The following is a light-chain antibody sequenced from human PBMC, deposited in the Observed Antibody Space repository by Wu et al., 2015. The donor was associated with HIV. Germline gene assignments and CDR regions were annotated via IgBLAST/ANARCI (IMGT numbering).Light chain of an antibody. CDR2: GAS. Sequence: EIVLTQSPGTLSLSPGERATLSCRASQSLSSKYLGWYQQKPGQAPRLLIYGASNRATGIPDRFSGSLSGPDFTLTISRLEPEDFAVYFCHQYGTLPTFGGGTKEEIK. CDR3: HQYGTLPT. CDR1: QSLSSKY. J-gene: IGKJ4*01. V-gene: IGKV3-20*01.